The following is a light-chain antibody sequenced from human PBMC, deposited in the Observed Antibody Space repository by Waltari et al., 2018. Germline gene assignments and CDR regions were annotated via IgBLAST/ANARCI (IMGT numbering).Light chain of an antibody. CDR3: LQSFTTPFFT. V-gene: IGKV1-39*01. Sequence: DIQMTQAPSSLSASVGDRVTIACRASQTIITSLNWYQQKPGKAPKLLIYGASRLQSGVPSRFSGSGSGTDFTLTITGLQPDDFATYYCLQSFTTPFFT. CDR2: GAS. J-gene: IGKJ3*01. CDR1: QTIITS.